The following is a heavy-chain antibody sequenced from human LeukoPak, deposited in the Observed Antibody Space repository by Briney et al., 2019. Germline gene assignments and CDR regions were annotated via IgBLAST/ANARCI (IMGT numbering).Heavy chain of an antibody. Sequence: SETLSLTCTVSGGSISSHFWSWVRQPPGKALEWIGSIYHTGSTNYNPSLKSRITMSVDTSKNQFSLKLSSVTAADTAVYYCARSYNSGSYYPYYFDYWGQGTLVTVSS. CDR1: GGSISSHF. J-gene: IGHJ4*02. D-gene: IGHD3-10*01. CDR2: IYHTGST. V-gene: IGHV4-59*11. CDR3: ARSYNSGSYYPYYFDY.